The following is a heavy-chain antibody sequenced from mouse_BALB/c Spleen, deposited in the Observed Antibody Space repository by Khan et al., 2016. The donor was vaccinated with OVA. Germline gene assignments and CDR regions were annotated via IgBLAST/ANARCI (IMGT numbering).Heavy chain of an antibody. V-gene: IGHV3-2*02. CDR3: ARRARIKY. Sequence: EVQLQESGPGLVKPSQSLSLTCTVTGYSITSGYGWNWLRQFPGNKLEWMGYISNSGSTNYHPSLKSRISITRDTSKNQFFLQLNSVTTEDTATYYCARRARIKYWGQGTTLTVSS. CDR1: GYSITSGYG. J-gene: IGHJ2*01. D-gene: IGHD3-1*01. CDR2: ISNSGST.